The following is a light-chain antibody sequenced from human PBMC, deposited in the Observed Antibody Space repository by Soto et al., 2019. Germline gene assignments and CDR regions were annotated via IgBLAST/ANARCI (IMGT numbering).Light chain of an antibody. CDR3: AAWDDSLNVL. CDR2: STN. CDR1: SSNIGSNA. Sequence: QPVLTQPPSASGTPGQRVTISCSGSSSNIGSNAVNWYQQLPGTAPKLLIYSTNQRPSGVPDRFSGSKSGTSASLAIGGLQSEDEADYYCAAWDDSLNVLFGGGTKLTVL. V-gene: IGLV1-44*01. J-gene: IGLJ2*01.